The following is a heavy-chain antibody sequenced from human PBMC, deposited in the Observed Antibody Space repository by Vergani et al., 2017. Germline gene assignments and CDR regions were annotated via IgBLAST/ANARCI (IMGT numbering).Heavy chain of an antibody. CDR3: ARVKLTWFDP. D-gene: IGHD1-1*01. V-gene: IGHV3-48*01. J-gene: IGHJ5*02. CDR2: ISSSSSTI. CDR1: GFTFSSSS. Sequence: EVQLVESGGGLVQPGGSLRLSCAASGFTFSSSSLNWVRQAPGKGLEWVSYISSSSSTIYYADSVKGRFTISRDNAKNSLYLQMNSLRAEDTAVYYCARVKLTWFDPWGQGTLVTVSS.